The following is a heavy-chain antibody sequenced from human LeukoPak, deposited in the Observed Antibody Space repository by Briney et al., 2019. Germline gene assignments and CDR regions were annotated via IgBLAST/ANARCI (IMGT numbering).Heavy chain of an antibody. CDR1: GGTFSSYA. CDR2: IIPIFGTA. J-gene: IGHJ4*02. CDR3: ASERSGYSYVFDY. D-gene: IGHD5-18*01. Sequence: GASVKVSCKASGGTFSSYAISWVRQAPGQGLGWMGGIIPIFGTANYAQKFQGRVTITADESTSTAYMELSSLRSEDTAVYYCASERSGYSYVFDYWGQGTLVTVSS. V-gene: IGHV1-69*13.